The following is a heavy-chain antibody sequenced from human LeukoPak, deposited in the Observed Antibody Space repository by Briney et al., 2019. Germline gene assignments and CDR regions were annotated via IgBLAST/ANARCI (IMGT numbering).Heavy chain of an antibody. J-gene: IGHJ3*02. CDR3: ARRPYCGGDCYSPFDAFDI. D-gene: IGHD2-21*02. V-gene: IGHV1-69*01. CDR1: GGTFSSYA. CDR2: IIPIFGTA. Sequence: GSSVKVSCKASGGTFSSYAISWVRQAPGQGLEWMGGIIPIFGTANYAQKFQGRVTITADESTSTAYTELSSLRSEDTAVYYCARRPYCGGDCYSPFDAFDIWGQGTMVTVSS.